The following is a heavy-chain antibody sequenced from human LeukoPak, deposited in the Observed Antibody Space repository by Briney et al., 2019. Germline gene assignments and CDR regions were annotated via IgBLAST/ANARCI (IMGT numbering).Heavy chain of an antibody. CDR2: ISFDGSNK. Sequence: GGSLRLSCAASGFTFSSYAMHWVRQAPGKGLEWVAVISFDGSNKYYADSVTGRFTISRDNSKNTLYLQMISLRADDTAVYYCARDVVPYYYYYMDVWGKGTTVTVSS. CDR1: GFTFSSYA. J-gene: IGHJ6*03. D-gene: IGHD2-21*01. V-gene: IGHV3-30*04. CDR3: ARDVVPYYYYYMDV.